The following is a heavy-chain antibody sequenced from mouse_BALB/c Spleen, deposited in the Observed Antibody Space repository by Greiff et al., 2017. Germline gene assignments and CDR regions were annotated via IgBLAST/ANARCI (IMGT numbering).Heavy chain of an antibody. D-gene: IGHD2-1*01. Sequence: VQLQQSGAELVKPGASVKLSCKASGYTFTSYWMHWVKQRPGQGLEWIGEINPSNGRTNYNEKFKSKATLTVDKSSSTAYMQLSSLTSEDSAVYYCARRGYGNSFDYWGQGTTRTVSS. CDR1: GYTFTSYW. V-gene: IGHV1S81*02. CDR2: INPSNGRT. J-gene: IGHJ2*01. CDR3: ARRGYGNSFDY.